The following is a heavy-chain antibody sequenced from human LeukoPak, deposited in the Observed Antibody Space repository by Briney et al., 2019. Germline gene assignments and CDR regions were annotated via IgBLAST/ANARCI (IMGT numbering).Heavy chain of an antibody. CDR1: GASIISFY. J-gene: IGHJ5*02. CDR3: ASSNLGSLGQFDP. D-gene: IGHD3-10*01. V-gene: IGHV4-4*07. Sequence: PSETLSLTCTVSGASIISFYWSWIRQPAGKEMEWIGRVFAGGYTSYNPSLKSRVTMSVDTSKSQFSLKLTSVTAADTAVYYCASSNLGSLGQFDPWGQGTLVTVSS. CDR2: VFAGGYT.